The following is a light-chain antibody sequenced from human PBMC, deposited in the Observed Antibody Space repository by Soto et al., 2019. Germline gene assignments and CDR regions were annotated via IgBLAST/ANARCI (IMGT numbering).Light chain of an antibody. CDR2: DVS. Sequence: QSVLTQPASVSGSPGQSITISCTGTSSDVGGYNFVSWYQQYPGKAPKLMIYDVSNRPSGFSNRFSGSKSGNTASLTISGLQAEDEADYYCSSYSSSSTPEVFGTGTKLTVL. J-gene: IGLJ1*01. CDR1: SSDVGGYNF. CDR3: SSYSSSSTPEV. V-gene: IGLV2-14*01.